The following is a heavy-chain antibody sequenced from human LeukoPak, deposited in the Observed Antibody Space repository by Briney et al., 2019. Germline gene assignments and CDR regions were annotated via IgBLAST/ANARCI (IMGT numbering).Heavy chain of an antibody. CDR1: GGSISSYY. Sequence: SETLSLTCTVSGGSISSYYWSWIRQPPGKGLEWIGYIYYSGSTNYNPSLKSRVTISVDTSKNQFSLKLSSVTAADTAVYYCARGAGDILTGYYTEFPYYFDYWGQGTLVTVSS. CDR2: IYYSGST. CDR3: ARGAGDILTGYYTEFPYYFDY. D-gene: IGHD3-9*01. V-gene: IGHV4-59*12. J-gene: IGHJ4*02.